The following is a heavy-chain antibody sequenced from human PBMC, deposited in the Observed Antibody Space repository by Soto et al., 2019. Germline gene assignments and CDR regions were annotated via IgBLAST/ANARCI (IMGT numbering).Heavy chain of an antibody. J-gene: IGHJ4*02. CDR1: GYTFTSYY. CDR2: INPSGGST. CDR3: AVPRGYSYGPTGYYFDY. Sequence: VQLVQSGAEVKKPGASVKVSCKASGYTFTSYYMHWVRQAPGQGLEWMGIINPSGGSTSYAQKFQGRVTMTRDTSTSTVYMELSSLRSEDTAVYYCAVPRGYSYGPTGYYFDYWGQGTLVTVSS. D-gene: IGHD5-18*01. V-gene: IGHV1-46*01.